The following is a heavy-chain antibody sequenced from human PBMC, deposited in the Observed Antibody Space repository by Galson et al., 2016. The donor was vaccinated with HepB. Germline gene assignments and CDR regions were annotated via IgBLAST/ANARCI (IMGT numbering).Heavy chain of an antibody. CDR3: ARDAFHDTSGLVWHFDY. CDR1: GFTFSSLG. CDR2: IWYDGSNK. D-gene: IGHD3-22*01. V-gene: IGHV3-33*01. Sequence: SLRLSCAASGFTFSSLGMHWVRQAPGKGLEWVAVIWYDGSNKYYADSVKGRFTISRDNSKNTLYLQMNSLRAEDTAVYYCARDAFHDTSGLVWHFDYWGQGTLVTVSS. J-gene: IGHJ4*02.